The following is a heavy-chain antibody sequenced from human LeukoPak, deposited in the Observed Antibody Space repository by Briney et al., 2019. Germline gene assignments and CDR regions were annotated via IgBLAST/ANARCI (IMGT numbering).Heavy chain of an antibody. D-gene: IGHD1-26*01. CDR3: ARGVVGATPYFDY. CDR1: GFTFSSYA. J-gene: IGHJ4*02. V-gene: IGHV3-30*01. Sequence: PGGSLRLSCAASGFTFSSYAMHWVRQAPGKGLEWVAVISYDGSNKYYADSVKGRFTISRDNSKNTLYLQMNSLRAEDTAVYHCARGVVGATPYFDYWGQGTLVTVSS. CDR2: ISYDGSNK.